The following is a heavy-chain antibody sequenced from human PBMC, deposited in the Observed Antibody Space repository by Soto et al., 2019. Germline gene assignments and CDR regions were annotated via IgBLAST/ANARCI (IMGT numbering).Heavy chain of an antibody. CDR1: CYTFTNYG. D-gene: IGHD3-3*01. CDR3: ARGGRFAVADTDY. J-gene: IGHJ4*02. Sequence: QVQPVQSGAEVKKPGASVKVSCKASCYTFTNYGFTWVRQAPGQGLEWMGWISAYNGNTNYAQKFQGRVTMTTDTSTTTAHMELRSLRSDDTAVYYCARGGRFAVADTDYWGQGTLVTVSS. V-gene: IGHV1-18*01. CDR2: ISAYNGNT.